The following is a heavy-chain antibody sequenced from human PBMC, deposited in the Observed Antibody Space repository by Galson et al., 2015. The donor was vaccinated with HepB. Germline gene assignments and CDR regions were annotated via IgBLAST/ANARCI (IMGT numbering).Heavy chain of an antibody. CDR2: INSDGGTT. J-gene: IGHJ6*02. CDR3: ARAIPYGDYYYYYAMDV. Sequence: PVQSLRLSCAASRFTFSRYWMHWVRQAPGKGLVWVSRINSDGGTTSYADSVKGRFTISRDNAKNTLYLQMNSLRAEDTAVYYCARAIPYGDYYYYYAMDVWGQGTTVTVSS. D-gene: IGHD4-17*01. V-gene: IGHV3-74*01. CDR1: RFTFSRYW.